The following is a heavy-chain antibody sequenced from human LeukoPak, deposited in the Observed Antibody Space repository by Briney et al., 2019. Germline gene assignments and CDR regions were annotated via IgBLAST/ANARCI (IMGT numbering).Heavy chain of an antibody. Sequence: SETLSLTCAVSGGSFSGQYWTWIRQFPGKSLEWIGEINHSGSTNYNPSLKSRVTMSKDMSKNHFSLRPSSVTAADTAIYYCARDLYNSICYDWGQGTLVTVSS. V-gene: IGHV4-34*01. D-gene: IGHD6-25*01. CDR3: ARDLYNSICYD. J-gene: IGHJ4*02. CDR1: GGSFSGQY. CDR2: INHSGST.